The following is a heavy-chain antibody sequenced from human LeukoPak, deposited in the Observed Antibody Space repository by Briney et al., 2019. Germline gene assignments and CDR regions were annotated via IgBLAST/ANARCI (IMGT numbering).Heavy chain of an antibody. V-gene: IGHV4-59*06. D-gene: IGHD2-2*01. CDR1: GGSISGYY. J-gene: IGHJ4*02. CDR3: AREVPAASPHFDY. CDR2: IYYSGST. Sequence: SETLSLTCTVSGGSISGYYWSWIRQPPGKGLEWLGYIYYSGSTYYNPSLKSRVTISVDTSKNQFSLKLSSVTAADTAVYYCAREVPAASPHFDYWGQGTLVTVSS.